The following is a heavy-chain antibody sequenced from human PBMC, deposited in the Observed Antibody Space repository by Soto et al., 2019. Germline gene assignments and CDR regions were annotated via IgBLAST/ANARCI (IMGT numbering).Heavy chain of an antibody. Sequence: SDTLSLTCTVSGGSISSSSYYWGWIRQPPGKGLEWIGSIYYSGSTYYNPSLKSRVTISVDTSKNQFSLKLSSVTAADTAVYYCARHVPNMVRGVGPSNWFDPWGQGTLVTVSS. CDR1: GGSISSSSYY. D-gene: IGHD3-10*01. V-gene: IGHV4-39*01. J-gene: IGHJ5*02. CDR3: ARHVPNMVRGVGPSNWFDP. CDR2: IYYSGST.